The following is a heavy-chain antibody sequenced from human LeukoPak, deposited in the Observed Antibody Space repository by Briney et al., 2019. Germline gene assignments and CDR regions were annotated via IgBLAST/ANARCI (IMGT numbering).Heavy chain of an antibody. CDR3: ARGRVDCTNGVCSYYFDY. V-gene: IGHV1-18*01. CDR1: GYTFNNFG. Sequence: ASVKVSCKASGYTFNNFGISWVRQAPGQGLEWMGWISAYNGDTKYAEKVQDRVTMTTDTSTSTVYMELRSLTSDDTAVYYCARGRVDCTNGVCSYYFDYWGQGTLVTVSS. CDR2: ISAYNGDT. J-gene: IGHJ4*02. D-gene: IGHD2-8*01.